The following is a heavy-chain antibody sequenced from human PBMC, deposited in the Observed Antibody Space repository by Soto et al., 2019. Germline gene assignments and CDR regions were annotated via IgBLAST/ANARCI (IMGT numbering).Heavy chain of an antibody. CDR1: GGSFSGDY. CDR2: INHSGST. CDR3: ARGWEYCSGGSCYTRRYYFDY. Sequence: SETLSLTGAVYGGSFSGDYWSWIRQPPGKGLEWIGEINHSGSTNYNPSLKSRVTISVDTSKNQFSLKLSSVTAADTAVYYCARGWEYCSGGSCYTRRYYFDYWGQGTLVTVSS. J-gene: IGHJ4*02. V-gene: IGHV4-34*01. D-gene: IGHD2-15*01.